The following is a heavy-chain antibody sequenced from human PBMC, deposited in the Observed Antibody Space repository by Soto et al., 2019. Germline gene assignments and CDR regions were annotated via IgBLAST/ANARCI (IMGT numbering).Heavy chain of an antibody. V-gene: IGHV1-3*01. Sequence: KFQGRVTITRDTSASTAYMELSSLRSEDTAVYYCARGLGSIAAAGNDYWGQGTLVTVSS. D-gene: IGHD6-13*01. CDR3: ARGLGSIAAAGNDY. J-gene: IGHJ4*02.